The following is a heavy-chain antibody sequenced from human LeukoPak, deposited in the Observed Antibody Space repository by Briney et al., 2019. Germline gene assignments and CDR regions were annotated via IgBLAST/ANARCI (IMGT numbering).Heavy chain of an antibody. J-gene: IGHJ6*03. CDR3: ATGEVVDYYYYMDV. CDR2: VDPEDGET. Sequence: GATVKISCKASGYTFTDYYMHWVQQAPGKGLEWMGRVDPEDGETIYAEKFQGRVTITAGTSTEPAYMELSSLRSEDTAVYYCATGEVVDYYYYMDVWGKGTTVTVSS. CDR1: GYTFTDYY. V-gene: IGHV1-69-2*01.